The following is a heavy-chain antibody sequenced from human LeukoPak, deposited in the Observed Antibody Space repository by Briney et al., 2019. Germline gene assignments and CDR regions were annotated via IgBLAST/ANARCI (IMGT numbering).Heavy chain of an antibody. CDR3: ARDQSYYGSGSYRL. CDR2: IYHSGST. D-gene: IGHD3-10*01. CDR1: GYSISSGYY. Sequence: SETLSLTCTVSGYSISSGYYWGWIRQPPGKGLEWFGSIYHSGSTYYNPSLKSRVTISVDTSKNQFSLKLSSVTAADTAVYYCARDQSYYGSGSYRLWGQGTLVTVSS. J-gene: IGHJ4*02. V-gene: IGHV4-38-2*02.